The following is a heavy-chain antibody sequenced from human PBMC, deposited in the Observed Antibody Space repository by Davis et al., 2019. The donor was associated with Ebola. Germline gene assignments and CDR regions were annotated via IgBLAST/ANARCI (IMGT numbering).Heavy chain of an antibody. V-gene: IGHV4-34*01. Sequence: SETLSLTCAVYGGSFSGYYWSWIRQPPGKGLEWIGEINHSESTNYNPSLKSRVTISVDTSKNQFSLKLSSVTAADTAVYYCASMVEYSSSTGANGWFDPWGQGTLVTVSS. CDR1: GGSFSGYY. J-gene: IGHJ5*02. D-gene: IGHD6-6*01. CDR3: ASMVEYSSSTGANGWFDP. CDR2: INHSEST.